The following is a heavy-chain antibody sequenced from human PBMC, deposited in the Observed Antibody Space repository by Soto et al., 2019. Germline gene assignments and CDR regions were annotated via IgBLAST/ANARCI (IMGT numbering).Heavy chain of an antibody. CDR3: TIGSWSGEVFDI. V-gene: IGHV1-69*02. CDR2: IIPMLGIR. Sequence: QVQLVQSGAEVKKPGSSVKVSCKDSGGTFSTYSMFWVRQAPGQGLEWMGRIIPMLGIRNYAQRFHDRVTITADKSTATAHMELSSLRSEDTALYYCTIGSWSGEVFDIWGQGTMVTVSS. J-gene: IGHJ3*02. D-gene: IGHD2-21*01. CDR1: GGTFSTYS.